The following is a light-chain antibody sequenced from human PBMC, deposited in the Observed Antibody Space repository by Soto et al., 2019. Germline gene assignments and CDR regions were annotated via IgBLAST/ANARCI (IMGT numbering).Light chain of an antibody. CDR3: HQYDNWPRT. V-gene: IGKV3-15*01. CDR1: QSVSSN. CDR2: GAS. Sequence: EIVMTQSPATLSVSPGERATLSCRASQSVSSNLAWYQQKPGQAPRLLIYGASDRATGIPARFSGSGSGTEFTLTISALQSEDFEVYYCHQYDNWPRTFGQGTKVDIK. J-gene: IGKJ1*01.